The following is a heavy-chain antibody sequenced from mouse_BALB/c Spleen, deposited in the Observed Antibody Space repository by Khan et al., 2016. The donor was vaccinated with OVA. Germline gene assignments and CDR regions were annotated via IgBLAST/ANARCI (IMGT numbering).Heavy chain of an antibody. CDR1: GFNIKDTY. J-gene: IGHJ3*01. V-gene: IGHV14-3*02. Sequence: VHVKQSGAELVKPGASVKLSCTASGFNIKDTYMHWVKQRPEQGLEWIGRIDPANGNTKYDTKFKGKATITADTSSNNAYLQISRLTSEDTAFYYCFRSPGSSVYWGQGTLVTVPA. CDR2: IDPANGNT. CDR3: FRSPGSSVY. D-gene: IGHD1-1*01.